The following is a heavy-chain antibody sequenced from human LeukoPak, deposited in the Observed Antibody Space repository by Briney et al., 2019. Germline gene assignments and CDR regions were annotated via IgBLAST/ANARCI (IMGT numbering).Heavy chain of an antibody. D-gene: IGHD3-22*01. Sequence: PGGSLRLSCAASGFTFSSYAMSWVRQAPGKGLEWVPAISGSGGSTYYADSVKGRFTISRDNSKNTLYLQMNSLRAEDTAVYYCAKDLDDSSGYFWANWFDPWGQGTLVTVSS. V-gene: IGHV3-23*01. CDR1: GFTFSSYA. J-gene: IGHJ5*02. CDR2: ISGSGGST. CDR3: AKDLDDSSGYFWANWFDP.